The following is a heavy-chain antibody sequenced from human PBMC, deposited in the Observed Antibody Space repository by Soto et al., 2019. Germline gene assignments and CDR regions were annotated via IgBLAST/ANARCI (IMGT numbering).Heavy chain of an antibody. CDR1: GGSISSSSYY. V-gene: IGHV4-39*01. CDR3: ARHGGLVSIRFLGGPPEWFDP. Sequence: QLQLQESGPGLVKPSETLSLTCTVSGGSISSSSYYWGWIRQPPGKGLEWIGSIYYSGSTYYNPSLKSRVTISVDTSKNQFSLKLSSVTAADTAVYYCARHGGLVSIRFLGGPPEWFDPWGQGTLVTVSS. J-gene: IGHJ5*02. D-gene: IGHD3-3*01. CDR2: IYYSGST.